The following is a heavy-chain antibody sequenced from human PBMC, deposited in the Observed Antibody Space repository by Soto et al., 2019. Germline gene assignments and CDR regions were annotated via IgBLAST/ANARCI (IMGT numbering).Heavy chain of an antibody. CDR3: ARDGCSSTSCFQDYYYYGMDV. CDR2: ISAYNGNT. Sequence: ASAKVSCKASGYTFTSYGISWVRQAPGQGLEWMGWISAYNGNTNYAQKLQGRVTMTTDTSTSTAYMELRSLRSDDTAVYYCARDGCSSTSCFQDYYYYGMDVWGQGTTVTVSS. CDR1: GYTFTSYG. J-gene: IGHJ6*02. D-gene: IGHD2-2*01. V-gene: IGHV1-18*01.